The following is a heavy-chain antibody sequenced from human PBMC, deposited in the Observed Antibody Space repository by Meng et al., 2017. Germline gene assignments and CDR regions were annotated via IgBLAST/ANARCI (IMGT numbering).Heavy chain of an antibody. CDR2: IYHSGST. J-gene: IGHJ6*02. CDR3: ARDPVSSGWYWGKVYYYGMDV. D-gene: IGHD6-19*01. Sequence: SETLSLTCTVSGYSISSGYYWGWIRRPPGKGLEWIGSIYHSGSTYYNPSLKSRVTISVDTSKNQFSLKLSSVTAADTAVYYCARDPVSSGWYWGKVYYYGMDVWGQGTTVTVSS. V-gene: IGHV4-38-2*02. CDR1: GYSISSGYY.